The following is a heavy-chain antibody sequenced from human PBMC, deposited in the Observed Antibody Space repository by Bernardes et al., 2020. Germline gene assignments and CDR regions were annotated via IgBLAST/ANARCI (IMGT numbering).Heavy chain of an antibody. CDR3: AMGLWTFDY. J-gene: IGHJ4*02. V-gene: IGHV3-7*03. CDR2: IKQDGSEK. D-gene: IGHD2-21*01. CDR1: GFTFSNYW. Sequence: GESLRLSCAGTGFTFSNYWMTWVRQAPGKGLEWVANIKQDGSEKDYVCSVKGRFTISRDNAKNSLYLQMNSLRVEDTAVYYCAMGLWTFDYWGQGILVTVSS.